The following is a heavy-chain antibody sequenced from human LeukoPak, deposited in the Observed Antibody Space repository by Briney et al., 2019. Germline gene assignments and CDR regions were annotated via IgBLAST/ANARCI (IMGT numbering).Heavy chain of an antibody. D-gene: IGHD3-10*01. J-gene: IGHJ4*02. V-gene: IGHV3-33*01. CDR2: IWYDGSNK. CDR1: GFTFTSYG. Sequence: GGSLRLSCAASGFTFTSYGMHWVRQAPGKGLEWVAVIWYDGSNKYYADSVKGRFTISRDNSKNTLYLQMNSLRAEDTAVYYCARDPGYYGSGSYFDYWGQGTLVTVSS. CDR3: ARDPGYYGSGSYFDY.